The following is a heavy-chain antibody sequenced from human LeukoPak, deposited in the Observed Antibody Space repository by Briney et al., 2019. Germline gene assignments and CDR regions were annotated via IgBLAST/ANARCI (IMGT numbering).Heavy chain of an antibody. J-gene: IGHJ4*02. CDR3: ARAGATMTKFYDY. D-gene: IGHD4-17*01. CDR2: INPNSGAT. V-gene: IGHV1-2*02. CDR1: GYTFTGYF. Sequence: ASVKVSCKASGYTFTGYFMHWMRQAPGQGLEWMAWINPNSGATNYAPKFQGRVTLTRDTSITTAYMELSRLRSDDTAVYYCARAGATMTKFYDYWGQGTLVSVSS.